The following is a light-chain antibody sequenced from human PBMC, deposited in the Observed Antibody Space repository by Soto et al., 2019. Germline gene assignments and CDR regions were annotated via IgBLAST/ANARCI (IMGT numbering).Light chain of an antibody. Sequence: IKLNQYQSYLAASVGDIVTITCRASQDIAIYLAWYQQKPGEAPKLLIYAASTLYGGVPSRFSGSGSGTAFALTITSLQAEDFATYYCQQLRMYPSTFGGGTKVDIK. V-gene: IGKV1-9*01. CDR3: QQLRMYPST. J-gene: IGKJ4*01. CDR1: QDIAIY. CDR2: AAS.